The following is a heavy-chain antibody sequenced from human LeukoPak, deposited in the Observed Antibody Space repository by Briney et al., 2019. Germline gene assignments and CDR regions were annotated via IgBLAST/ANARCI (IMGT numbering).Heavy chain of an antibody. CDR2: IKQDGSEK. J-gene: IGHJ4*02. CDR1: GFTFSSYW. Sequence: GGSLRLSCAASGFTFSSYWMSWVRQAPGKGLEWVANIKQDGSEKYYVDSVKGRFAISRDNAKNSLYLQMNSLRAEDTAVYYCARERSSGWYRYWGQGTLVTVSS. CDR3: ARERSSGWYRY. D-gene: IGHD6-19*01. V-gene: IGHV3-7*01.